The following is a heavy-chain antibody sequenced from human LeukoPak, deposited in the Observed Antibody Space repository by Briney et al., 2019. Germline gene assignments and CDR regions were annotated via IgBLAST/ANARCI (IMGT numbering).Heavy chain of an antibody. CDR3: ARSAVRDTRVIAAADFDY. J-gene: IGHJ4*02. Sequence: GGSLRLSCAASGFTFNGYAMSWVRQAPGKGLEWVSLISWDGGSTYYADSVKGRFTISRDNSKNSLYLQMNSLRTEDTALYYCARSAVRDTRVIAAADFDYWGQGTLVTVSS. CDR1: GFTFNGYA. V-gene: IGHV3-43*01. CDR2: ISWDGGST. D-gene: IGHD6-13*01.